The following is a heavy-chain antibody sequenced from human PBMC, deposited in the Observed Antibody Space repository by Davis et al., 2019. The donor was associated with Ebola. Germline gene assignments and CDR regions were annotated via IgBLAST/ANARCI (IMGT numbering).Heavy chain of an antibody. CDR2: IYPGDSDT. CDR3: ARQGTPYSSSSSYYYYYGMDV. Sequence: GESLKISCKGSGYSFTSYWIGWVRQMPGKGLEWMGIIYPGDSDTRYSPSFQGQVTISADKSISTAYLQWSSLKAPDTAMYYCARQGTPYSSSSSYYYYYGMDVWGQGTTVTVSS. J-gene: IGHJ6*02. CDR1: GYSFTSYW. D-gene: IGHD6-6*01. V-gene: IGHV5-51*01.